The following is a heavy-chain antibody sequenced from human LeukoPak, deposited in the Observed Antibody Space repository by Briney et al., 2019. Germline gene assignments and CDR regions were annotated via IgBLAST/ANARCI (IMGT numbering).Heavy chain of an antibody. J-gene: IGHJ3*02. V-gene: IGHV4-30-4*01. CDR2: IYYSGST. CDR1: GGSISSGDYY. D-gene: IGHD3-10*01. CDR3: ARDAMVRGVINDDAFDI. Sequence: SETLSLTCTVSGGSISSGDYYWSWIRQPPGKGLEWIGYIYYSGSTYYNPSLKSRVTISVDTSKNQFSLKLSSGAAADTAVYYCARDAMVRGVINDDAFDIWGQGTMVTVSS.